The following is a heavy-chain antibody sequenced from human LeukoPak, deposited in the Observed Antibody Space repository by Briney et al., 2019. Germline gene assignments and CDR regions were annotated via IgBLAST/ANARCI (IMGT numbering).Heavy chain of an antibody. V-gene: IGHV4-31*03. Sequence: SETLSLTCTVSGGSISSGGYYWSWIRQHPGKGLEWIGYIYYSGSTYYNPSLKSRVTISVDTSKNQFSLKLSSVTAADTAVYYCARGIRCSSTSCWGYYYGMDVWGQGTTVTASS. D-gene: IGHD2-2*01. CDR1: GGSISSGGYY. CDR3: ARGIRCSSTSCWGYYYGMDV. CDR2: IYYSGST. J-gene: IGHJ6*02.